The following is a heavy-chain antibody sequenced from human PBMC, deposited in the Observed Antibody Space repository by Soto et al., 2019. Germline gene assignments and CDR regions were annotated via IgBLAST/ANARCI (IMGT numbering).Heavy chain of an antibody. Sequence: EVQLLESGGGLVQPGGSLRLSCAASGFTFSSYAMSWVRQAPGKGLEWVSAISGSGGSTYYADSVKGRFTISRDNSKNPMYLQMNSLRAEDTAVYYCAKDRPYRLRIYYYYGMDVWGQGTTVTVSS. D-gene: IGHD2-2*01. J-gene: IGHJ6*02. V-gene: IGHV3-23*01. CDR3: AKDRPYRLRIYYYYGMDV. CDR2: ISGSGGST. CDR1: GFTFSSYA.